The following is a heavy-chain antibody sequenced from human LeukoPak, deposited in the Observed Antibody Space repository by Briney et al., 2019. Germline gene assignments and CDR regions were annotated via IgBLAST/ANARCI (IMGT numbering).Heavy chain of an antibody. D-gene: IGHD6-19*01. CDR3: ARSSSGWYMKNGYYFDY. CDR2: ISSSSSYI. Sequence: PGGSLRLSCAASGFTFSSYSINWVRQAPGKGLEWVSSISSSSSYIYYADSVKGRFTISRDNAKNSLYLQMNSLRAEDTAVYYCARSSSGWYMKNGYYFDYWGQGTLVTVSS. CDR1: GFTFSSYS. V-gene: IGHV3-21*01. J-gene: IGHJ4*02.